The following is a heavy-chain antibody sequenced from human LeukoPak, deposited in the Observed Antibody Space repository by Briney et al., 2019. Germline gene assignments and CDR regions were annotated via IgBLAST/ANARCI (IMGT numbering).Heavy chain of an antibody. CDR1: GGPFSDYY. CDR3: ARGEGARDGYNYAGPFYFDY. V-gene: IGHV4-34*01. CDR2: INHSGST. D-gene: IGHD5-24*01. Sequence: SETLSLTCAVYGGPFSDYYWSWIRQPPGKGLEWIGKINHSGSTNYSPSLKSRVTMSIDTSKNQFSLELNSMTAADTAVYYCARGEGARDGYNYAGPFYFDYWGHGTLVTVSS. J-gene: IGHJ4*01.